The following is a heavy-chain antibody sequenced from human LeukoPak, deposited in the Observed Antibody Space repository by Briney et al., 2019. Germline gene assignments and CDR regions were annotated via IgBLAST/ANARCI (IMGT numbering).Heavy chain of an antibody. D-gene: IGHD2-15*01. J-gene: IGHJ4*02. CDR1: GGSISTYY. CDR3: ATALRGDCSGGSCYPVSFDY. V-gene: IGHV4-59*01. Sequence: SETLSLTCTVSGGSISTYYWNWIRQPPGKGLEWIGYIYHSGSTNYNPSLQSRVTISVDTSKNQFSLNLNSVTAADTAVYYCATALRGDCSGGSCYPVSFDYWGQGTLVTVSS. CDR2: IYHSGST.